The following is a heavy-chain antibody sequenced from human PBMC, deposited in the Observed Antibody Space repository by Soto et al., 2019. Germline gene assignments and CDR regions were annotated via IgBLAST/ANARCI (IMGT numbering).Heavy chain of an antibody. V-gene: IGHV1-18*01. CDR1: ADIFTSYG. Sequence: ASVKVCCTPSADIFTSYGIRWVRQAPGQGHEWMGWISAYNGNTNYAQKFQGRVTMTTDTSTSTAYMELRSLRSDDTAVYYCARVKRRSSTNWGWFDPWGQGTLVTVSS. D-gene: IGHD2-2*01. J-gene: IGHJ5*02. CDR3: ARVKRRSSTNWGWFDP. CDR2: ISAYNGNT.